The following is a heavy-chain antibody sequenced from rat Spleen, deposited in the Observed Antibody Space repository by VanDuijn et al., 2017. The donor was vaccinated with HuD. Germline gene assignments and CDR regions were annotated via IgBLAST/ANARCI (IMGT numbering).Heavy chain of an antibody. D-gene: IGHD1-2*01. V-gene: IGHV5-29*01. CDR3: ARHPYSSYGGLAY. Sequence: EVQLVETGGGLVQPGRSLKLSCVASGFTFSKYWMYWVRQAPGKGLEWVATISYDGSSTYYRDSVKGRFTISRDNAKSTLYLQRDSLRAEDTATYYCARHPYSSYGGLAYWGQGTLVTVSS. CDR1: GFTFSKYW. CDR2: ISYDGSST. J-gene: IGHJ3*01.